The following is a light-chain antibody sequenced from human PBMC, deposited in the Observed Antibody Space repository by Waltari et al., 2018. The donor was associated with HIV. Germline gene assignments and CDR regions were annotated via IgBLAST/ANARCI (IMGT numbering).Light chain of an antibody. CDR2: DAS. J-gene: IGKJ1*01. Sequence: EIVLTQSPATLSLSPGERATLSCMASQSVSSYLAWYQQKPGQAPRLLIYDASNRATGIPARFSGSGSGTDFTLTISSLEPEDFAVYYCQQRSNWPGGTFGQGTKVEIK. V-gene: IGKV3-11*01. CDR3: QQRSNWPGGT. CDR1: QSVSSY.